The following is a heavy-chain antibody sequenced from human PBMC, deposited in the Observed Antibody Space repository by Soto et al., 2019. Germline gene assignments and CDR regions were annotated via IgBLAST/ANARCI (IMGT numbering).Heavy chain of an antibody. CDR1: GGSISSSSYY. V-gene: IGHV4-39*01. CDR3: ARHAPYCGGDRCDWFDP. CDR2: MYYSGST. D-gene: IGHD2-21*02. J-gene: IGHJ5*02. Sequence: PSETLSLTCAVSGGSISSSSYYWGWIRQPPGKGLEWIGTMYYSGSTYYNPSLKSRVTISVDTSKNQFSLKLNSVTAADTAVYNCARHAPYCGGDRCDWFDPWGKGTLVTVSS.